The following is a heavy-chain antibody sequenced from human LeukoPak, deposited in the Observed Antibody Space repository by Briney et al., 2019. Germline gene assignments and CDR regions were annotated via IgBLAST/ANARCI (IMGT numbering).Heavy chain of an antibody. V-gene: IGHV4-59*11. Sequence: GSLRLSCAASGFPFSSHGMSWVRQAPGKGLEWIGYIYYSGSTNYNPSLKSRVTISVDTSKNQFSLKLSSVTAADTAVYYCARCSGGKDYYYYYYMDVWGKGTTVTISS. CDR3: ARCSGGKDYYYYYYMDV. D-gene: IGHD2-15*01. J-gene: IGHJ6*03. CDR1: GFPFSSHG. CDR2: IYYSGST.